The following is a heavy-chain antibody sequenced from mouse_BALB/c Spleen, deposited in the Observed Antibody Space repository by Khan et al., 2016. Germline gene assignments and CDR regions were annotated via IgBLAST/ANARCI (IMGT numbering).Heavy chain of an antibody. CDR3: ARYRYYYGSSRYFDV. V-gene: IGHV9-3-1*01. CDR2: INTYSGEL. CDR1: GYTFTNYG. J-gene: IGHJ1*01. D-gene: IGHD1-1*01. Sequence: QIQLVQSGPELKRPGKTVKISCKASGYTFTNYGINWVKQAPGKGLKWMGWINTYSGELTYADDFKGRFAFSLETSANTAYLQINNLKNEDTATYFCARYRYYYGSSRYFDVWGAGTTVTVSS.